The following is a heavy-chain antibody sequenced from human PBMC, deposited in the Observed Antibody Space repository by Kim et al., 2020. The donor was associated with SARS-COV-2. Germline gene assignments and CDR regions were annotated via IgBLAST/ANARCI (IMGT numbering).Heavy chain of an antibody. CDR2: TI. V-gene: IGHV3-48*02. J-gene: IGHJ3*02. CDR3: ARDMNNAFDI. Sequence: TIHDADSVKGRFTISRDNAKNSLYLQMNSLRDEDTALYYCARDMNNAFDIWGQGTMVTVSS.